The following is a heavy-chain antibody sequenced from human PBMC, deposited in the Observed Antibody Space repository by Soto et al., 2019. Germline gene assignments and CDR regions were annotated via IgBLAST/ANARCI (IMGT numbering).Heavy chain of an antibody. V-gene: IGHV3-53*01. CDR2: FESGGSI. J-gene: IGHJ4*02. CDR1: GGSISSSSYY. Sequence: PSETLSLTCPVSGGSISSSSYYWGWIRQPPGKGLEWVSVFESGGSIYYADSVKGRFIISRDNAKNTLYLQMNSLRVEDTAVYYCARAGVTPNFFDYWGQGTLVTVSS. D-gene: IGHD3-10*01. CDR3: ARAGVTPNFFDY.